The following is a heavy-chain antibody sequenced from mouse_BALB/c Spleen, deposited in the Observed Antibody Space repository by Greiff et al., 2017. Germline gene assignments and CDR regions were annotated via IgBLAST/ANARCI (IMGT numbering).Heavy chain of an antibody. CDR2: IWGDGST. J-gene: IGHJ4*01. CDR1: GFSLTGYG. Sequence: VQLKESGPGLVAPSQSLSITCTVSGFSLTGYGVNWVRQPPGKGLEWLGMIWGDGSTDYNSALKSRLSISKDNSKSQVFLKMNSLQTDDTARYYCARDNMITGDYAMDYWGQGTSVTVSS. V-gene: IGHV2-6-7*01. CDR3: ARDNMITGDYAMDY. D-gene: IGHD2-4*01.